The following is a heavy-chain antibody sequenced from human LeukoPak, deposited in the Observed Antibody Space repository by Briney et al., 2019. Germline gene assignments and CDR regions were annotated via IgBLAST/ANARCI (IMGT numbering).Heavy chain of an antibody. CDR1: GDSVTSEGYY. D-gene: IGHD3-22*01. CDR3: ARSPSGYRFDY. V-gene: IGHV4-61*08. J-gene: IGHJ5*01. CDR2: ISHSGST. Sequence: SETLSLTCTVSGDSVTSEGYYWTWIRQPPGKGLEWIGYISHSGSTNYNPSLKSRVTISLDASKNQFSLKLSSVTAADTAVYFCARSPSGYRFDYWGQRTLVTVSS.